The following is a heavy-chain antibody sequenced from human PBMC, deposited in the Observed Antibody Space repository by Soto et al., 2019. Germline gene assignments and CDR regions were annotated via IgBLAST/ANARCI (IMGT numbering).Heavy chain of an antibody. J-gene: IGHJ3*02. V-gene: IGHV3-23*01. D-gene: IGHD3-10*01. Sequence: GGSLRLSCAASGFTFSSYAMSWVRQAPGKGLEWVSAISGSGGSTYYADSVKGRFTISRDNSKNTLYLQMNSLRAEDTAVYYCATSKGSSGAFDIWGQGTMVTVSS. CDR3: ATSKGSSGAFDI. CDR2: ISGSGGST. CDR1: GFTFSSYA.